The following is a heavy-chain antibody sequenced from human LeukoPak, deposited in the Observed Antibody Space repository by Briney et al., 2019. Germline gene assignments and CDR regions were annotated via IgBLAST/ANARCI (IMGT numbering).Heavy chain of an antibody. Sequence: SETLSLTCTASGGSISSYYWSWIRQPGGKGLEWIGRIYTSGSTNYNPSLKSRVTMSVDTSKNQFSLKLNSVTAADTAVYYCARHDFWSGYMANNWFDPWGQGTLVTVSS. D-gene: IGHD3-3*01. CDR2: IYTSGST. CDR3: ARHDFWSGYMANNWFDP. J-gene: IGHJ5*02. V-gene: IGHV4-4*07. CDR1: GGSISSYY.